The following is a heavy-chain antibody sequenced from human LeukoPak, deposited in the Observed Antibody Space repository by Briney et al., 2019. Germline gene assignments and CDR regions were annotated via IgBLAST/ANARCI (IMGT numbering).Heavy chain of an antibody. V-gene: IGHV4-31*03. CDR1: GGSTGSAGYY. D-gene: IGHD3-22*01. CDR3: ASMSGYYSKFDY. J-gene: IGHJ4*02. CDR2: INYSGNT. Sequence: PSETLSLTCTVSGGSTGSAGYYWSWIRQHPGKGLEWIAHINYSGNTYHNPSLKSRVTISVDTSRNQFSLKLNSVTAADTAIYYCASMSGYYSKFDYWGQGTLVTVSS.